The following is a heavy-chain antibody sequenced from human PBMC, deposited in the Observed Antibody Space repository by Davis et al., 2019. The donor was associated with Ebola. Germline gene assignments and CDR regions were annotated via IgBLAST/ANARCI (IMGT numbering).Heavy chain of an antibody. CDR3: AASVAGGSGLGH. J-gene: IGHJ4*02. V-gene: IGHV1-2*02. D-gene: IGHD6-19*01. CDR1: GYSFTGYY. CDR2: INPHSGGA. Sequence: ASVKVSCKASGYSFTGYYLHWVRQAPGQGLEWMGRINPHSGGADFAQKFQGRVTMTRDTSINTSYMEMTSLTSDDTAVYYCAASVAGGSGLGHWGQGTLVTVSS.